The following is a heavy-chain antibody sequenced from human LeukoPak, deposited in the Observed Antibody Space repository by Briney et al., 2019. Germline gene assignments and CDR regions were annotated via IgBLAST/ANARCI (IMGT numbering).Heavy chain of an antibody. V-gene: IGHV4-34*01. CDR2: INHSGST. D-gene: IGHD3-10*01. Sequence: KPSETLSLTCAVYGGSFSGYYWSWIRQPPGKGLEWIGEINHSGSTNYNPSLKSRVTISVDTSKNQFSLKLSSVTAADTAVYYCARGGVRGPSGLCAFDIWGQGTMVTVSS. CDR1: GGSFSGYY. CDR3: ARGGVRGPSGLCAFDI. J-gene: IGHJ3*02.